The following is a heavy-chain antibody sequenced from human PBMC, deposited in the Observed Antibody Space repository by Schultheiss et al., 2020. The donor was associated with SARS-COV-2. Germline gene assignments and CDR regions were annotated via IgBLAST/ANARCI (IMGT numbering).Heavy chain of an antibody. Sequence: ASVKVSCKASGYSFTSYAIHWVRQAPGQGLEWMGWINPNSGGTNYAQKFQAWVTMTRDTSISTVYMELTRLRSDDTAVYYCARGSVYVVRGTIKTWFDPWGQGTLVTVSS. D-gene: IGHD3-10*01. J-gene: IGHJ5*02. CDR1: GYSFTSYA. CDR3: ARGSVYVVRGTIKTWFDP. CDR2: INPNSGGT. V-gene: IGHV1-2*04.